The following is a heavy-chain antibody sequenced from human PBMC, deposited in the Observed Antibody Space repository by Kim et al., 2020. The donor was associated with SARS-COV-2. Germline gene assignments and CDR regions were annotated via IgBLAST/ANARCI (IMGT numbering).Heavy chain of an antibody. CDR1: RFTFSSYA. CDR3: AKDGSVNTRFTFDY. J-gene: IGHJ4*02. D-gene: IGHD3-9*01. Sequence: GGSLRLSCAASRFTFSSYAMNWVRQAPGKGLEWVSVIYSGSSSTSYADSVKGRFTISRDNSKNTLYLQMNSLRAEDTAVYYCAKDGSVNTRFTFDYWGQG. V-gene: IGHV3-23*03. CDR2: IYSGSSST.